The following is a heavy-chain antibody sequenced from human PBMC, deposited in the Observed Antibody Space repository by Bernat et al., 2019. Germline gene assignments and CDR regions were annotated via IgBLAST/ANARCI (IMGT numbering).Heavy chain of an antibody. CDR3: ARPDFIAPYSSSWYY. CDR2: IYYSGST. J-gene: IGHJ4*02. CDR1: GGSISSSSYY. V-gene: IGHV4-39*01. Sequence: QLQLQESGPGLVKPSETLSLTCTVSGGSISSSSYYWGWIRQPPGKGLEWIGSIYYSGSTYYNPSLKSRVTISIDTSKNQFTLKRSSVTAADTAVYYCARPDFIAPYSSSWYYWGQGTLVTVSS. D-gene: IGHD6-13*01.